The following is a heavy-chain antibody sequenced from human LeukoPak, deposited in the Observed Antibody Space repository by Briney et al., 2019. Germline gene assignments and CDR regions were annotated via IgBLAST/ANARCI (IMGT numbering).Heavy chain of an antibody. D-gene: IGHD3-22*01. J-gene: IGHJ6*03. Sequence: GGSLRLSCPASGCTFSSYGMHGVRQAAGKGLEGVAVISYDGSNKYYADSVKGRFTISRDNSKNTLYLQMNSLRAEDTAVYYCAKGGYYDRNYYYYYMDVWGKGTTVTVSS. V-gene: IGHV3-30*18. CDR1: GCTFSSYG. CDR2: ISYDGSNK. CDR3: AKGGYYDRNYYYYYMDV.